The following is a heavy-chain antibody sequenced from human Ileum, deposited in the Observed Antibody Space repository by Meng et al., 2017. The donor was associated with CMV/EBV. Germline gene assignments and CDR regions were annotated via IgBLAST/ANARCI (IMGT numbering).Heavy chain of an antibody. CDR1: GFTFSSYG. CDR3: ARDRGYDFWSGYYEPL. CDR2: MCYDGSNK. D-gene: IGHD3-3*01. V-gene: IGHV3-33*01. Sequence: GESLKISCAASGFTFSSYGRHWVRQAPGKGLEWVADMCYDGSNKYYADSVKGRFTISRDNAKSSLFLQMTSLRAEDTAVYYCARDRGYDFWSGYYEPLWGQGTLVTVSS. J-gene: IGHJ4*02.